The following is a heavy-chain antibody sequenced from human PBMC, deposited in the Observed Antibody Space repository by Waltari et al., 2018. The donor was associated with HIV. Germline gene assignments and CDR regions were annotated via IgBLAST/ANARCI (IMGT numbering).Heavy chain of an antibody. D-gene: IGHD3-10*01. CDR1: GGSISSHY. CDR2: IYDSGST. Sequence: QVQLQESGPGLVTPSETLLLTCTVSGGSISSHYWRWIRQPPGKGLECIGYIYDSGSTNYNPSLKSRVTIAVDTSKKQISLKLSSVTAADTAVYYCARDFPFSHYYGSGSYFGSDYWGQGTQVTVSS. V-gene: IGHV4-59*11. J-gene: IGHJ4*02. CDR3: ARDFPFSHYYGSGSYFGSDY.